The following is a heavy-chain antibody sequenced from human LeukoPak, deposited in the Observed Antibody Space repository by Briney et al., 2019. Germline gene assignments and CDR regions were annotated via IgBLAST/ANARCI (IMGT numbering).Heavy chain of an antibody. V-gene: IGHV4-38-2*02. CDR2: IYHSGST. CDR1: AYSISSAYY. CDR3: ARAGEGYSGSYYVYNWFDP. D-gene: IGHD1-26*01. Sequence: SETLSLTCPVSAYSISSAYYWGWIRQPPGKGLEWIGSIYHSGSTYYNPSLKSRVTISVDTSKNQFSLKLSSVTAADTAVYYCARAGEGYSGSYYVYNWFDPWGQGTLVTVSS. J-gene: IGHJ5*02.